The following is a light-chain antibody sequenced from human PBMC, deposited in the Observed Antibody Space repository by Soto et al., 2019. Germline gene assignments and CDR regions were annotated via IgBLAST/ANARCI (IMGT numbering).Light chain of an antibody. J-gene: IGLJ2*01. Sequence: QSVLAQPASVSGSPGQSITISCTGTTSDVGRYKFISWYQHHPGKAPKLLIFEVTNRPSGVSSRFSGSKSGNTASLTISGLQTEDEATYYCGSSTDTDTLVIFGGWTKATVL. CDR1: TSDVGRYKF. CDR3: GSSTDTDTLVI. V-gene: IGLV2-14*01. CDR2: EVT.